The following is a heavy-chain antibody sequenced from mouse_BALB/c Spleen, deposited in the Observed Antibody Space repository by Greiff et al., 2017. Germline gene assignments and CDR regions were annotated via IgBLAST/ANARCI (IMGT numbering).Heavy chain of an antibody. CDR2: ISSGGGST. V-gene: IGHV5-12-1*01. J-gene: IGHJ4*01. CDR1: GFAFSSYD. Sequence: EVLLVESGGGLVKPGGSLKLSCAASGFAFSSYDMSWVRQTPEKRLEWVAYISSGGGSTYYPDTVKGRFTISSDNAKNTLYLQMSSLKSEDTAMYYYGRRDDWYYAMDYWGQGTSVTVSS. CDR3: GRRDDWYYAMDY.